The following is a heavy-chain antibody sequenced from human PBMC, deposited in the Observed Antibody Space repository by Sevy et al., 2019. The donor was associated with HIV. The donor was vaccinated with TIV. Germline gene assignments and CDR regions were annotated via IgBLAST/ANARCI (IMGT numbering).Heavy chain of an antibody. V-gene: IGHV3-15*01. J-gene: IGHJ6*02. CDR3: TTDAAQYSSSWNYYYYGMDV. CDR2: IKSKTDGGTT. CDR1: GFTFSNAW. D-gene: IGHD6-13*01. Sequence: GGSLRLSCAASGFTFSNAWMSWVRQAPGKGLEWVGRIKSKTDGGTTDYAAPVKGRFTISRDDSKNTPYLQMNSLKTEDTAVYYCTTDAAQYSSSWNYYYYGMDVWGQGTTVTVSS.